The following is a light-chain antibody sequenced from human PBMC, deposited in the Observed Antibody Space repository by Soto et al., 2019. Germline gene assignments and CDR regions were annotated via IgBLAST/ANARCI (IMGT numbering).Light chain of an antibody. CDR3: QQYSRFST. J-gene: IGKJ2*01. CDR1: QTISSW. V-gene: IGKV1-5*03. CDR2: QAS. Sequence: DIQMTQSPSTLSGSVGDRVTITCRASQTISSWLAWYQQKPGKAPRFLIYQASSLGRGVPSRFSGSGSGTEFTLTISNLQPDDFATYYCQQYSRFSTFGQGTKVDI.